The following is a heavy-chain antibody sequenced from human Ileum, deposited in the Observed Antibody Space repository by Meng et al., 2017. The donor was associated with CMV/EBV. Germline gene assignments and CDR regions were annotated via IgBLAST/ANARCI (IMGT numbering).Heavy chain of an antibody. J-gene: IGHJ5*02. Sequence: GESLKISCAASGFTFSTYDMNWIRQAPGKGLEWVSYIGSSGTKLYYADSVKGRFTVSRDNAKNSLYLQMNSLRAEDTAKYYCARGWRRSSGNWFDPWGQGTLVTVSS. D-gene: IGHD6-25*01. CDR3: ARGWRRSSGNWFDP. V-gene: IGHV3-11*04. CDR2: IGSSGTKL. CDR1: GFTFSTYD.